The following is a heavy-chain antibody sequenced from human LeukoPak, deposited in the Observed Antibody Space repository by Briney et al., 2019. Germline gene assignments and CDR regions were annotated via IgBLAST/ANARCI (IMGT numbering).Heavy chain of an antibody. V-gene: IGHV3-7*01. D-gene: IGHD6-6*01. CDR2: IKDDGSDK. CDR1: GFTFRNYW. CDR3: ARGASH. Sequence: GGSLRLSCAVSGFTFRNYWMNWVRQAPGKGLEWVANIKDDGSDKYYVDSVRGRFTISRDNAKNFLYLQMRGLRVVDTAVYYCARGASHWGQGTVVTVSS. J-gene: IGHJ4*02.